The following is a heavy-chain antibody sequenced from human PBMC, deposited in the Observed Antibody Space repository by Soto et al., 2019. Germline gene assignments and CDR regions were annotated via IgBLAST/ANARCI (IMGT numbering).Heavy chain of an antibody. D-gene: IGHD5-18*01. J-gene: IGHJ4*02. CDR1: GGSIGSGNW. Sequence: QVQLQESGPGLVKPSGTLSLTCAVSGGSIGSGNWWSWVRQPPGKGLEWIGEISHSGSTNYNPSLTRRLSRSVDRSNNQFSLRLTSVTAADPAVYYWASHRGNTYGPYDYWGQGTLVTVSS. V-gene: IGHV4-4*02. CDR3: ASHRGNTYGPYDY. CDR2: ISHSGST.